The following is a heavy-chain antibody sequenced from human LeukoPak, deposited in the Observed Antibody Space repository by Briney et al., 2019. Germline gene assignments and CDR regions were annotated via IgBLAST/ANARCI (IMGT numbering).Heavy chain of an antibody. CDR3: ARGTRRDGYNYSRDY. D-gene: IGHD5-24*01. J-gene: IGHJ4*02. V-gene: IGHV1-2*06. Sequence: AASVKVSCKASGYTFTGYYMHWVRQAPGQGLEWMGRINPNSGGTNYAQKFQGRVTMTRDTSISTAYMELSRLRSDDTAVYYCARGTRRDGYNYSRDYWGQGTLVTVSS. CDR2: INPNSGGT. CDR1: GYTFTGYY.